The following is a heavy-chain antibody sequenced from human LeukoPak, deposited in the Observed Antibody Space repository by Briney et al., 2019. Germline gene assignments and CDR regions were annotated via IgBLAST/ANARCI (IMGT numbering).Heavy chain of an antibody. CDR3: ARLAARQILGYYGMDV. J-gene: IGHJ6*02. CDR2: IRSDGGDT. V-gene: IGHV3-74*01. CDR1: GFTFSNYW. D-gene: IGHD6-6*01. Sequence: GGSLRLSCEASGFTFSNYWMHWVRQVPGKGLVWVSRIRSDGGDTTYADFVQGRFTISRDNVKNMLYLQMNSLRAEDTAVYYCARLAARQILGYYGMDVRGQGTTVTVSS.